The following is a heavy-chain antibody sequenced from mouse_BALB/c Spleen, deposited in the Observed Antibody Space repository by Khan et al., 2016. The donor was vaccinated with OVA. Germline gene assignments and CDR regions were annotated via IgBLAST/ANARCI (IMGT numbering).Heavy chain of an antibody. Sequence: IQLVQSGPELVKPGASVKISCKTSGYTFPEYTVHWVKQSLGKSLDWIGVINPKNGGTAYNQKFKGKATLAVDKSSSTAYMELRNLTSEDSAVYYCAGGAGRYWGQGTSVTVAS. CDR1: GYTFPEYT. V-gene: IGHV1-18*01. CDR3: AGGAGRY. J-gene: IGHJ4*01. D-gene: IGHD3-3*01. CDR2: INPKNGGT.